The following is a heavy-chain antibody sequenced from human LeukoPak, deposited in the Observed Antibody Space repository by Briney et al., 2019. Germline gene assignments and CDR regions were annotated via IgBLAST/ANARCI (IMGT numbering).Heavy chain of an antibody. CDR2: IKSKTDGGTT. D-gene: IGHD3-22*01. CDR3: TTDSGYYYGSSGYSTPNYFDY. J-gene: IGHJ4*02. CDR1: GFTFSNAW. Sequence: PGGSLRLSCAASGFTFSNAWMSWVRQAPGKGLEWVGRIKSKTDGGTTDYAAPVKGRFTISRDDSKNTLHLQMNSLKTEEPAVYYCTTDSGYYYGSSGYSTPNYFDYWGQGTLVTVSS. V-gene: IGHV3-15*01.